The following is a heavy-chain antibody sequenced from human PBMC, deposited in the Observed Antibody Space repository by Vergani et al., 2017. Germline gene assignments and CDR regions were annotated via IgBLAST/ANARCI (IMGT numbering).Heavy chain of an antibody. J-gene: IGHJ4*02. CDR1: GGSISSSSHF. D-gene: IGHD1-26*01. CDR3: ARDSAVGGTFDS. Sequence: QAQLQESGPGLVKPSETLSLTCTLSGGSISSSSHFWGWLRQTPGKGLEWIGSIYYSGSTYYNPSLKSRVSISVDTSKNTFSLKLNSVTAADTAIYYCARDSAVGGTFDSWGQGTLVSVSS. V-gene: IGHV4-39*07. CDR2: IYYSGST.